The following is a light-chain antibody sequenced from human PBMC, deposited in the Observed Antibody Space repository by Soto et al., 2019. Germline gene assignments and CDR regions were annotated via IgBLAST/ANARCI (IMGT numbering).Light chain of an antibody. CDR2: DAS. V-gene: IGKV3-20*01. J-gene: IGKJ2*01. CDR3: QRYGSLPYT. Sequence: EIVLTQSPGTLSLSPGEGATLSCRASQSVSSSYLAWYQQKPGQAPRLLIYDASSRATGIPDRFSGSGSGTDFTLTISRLEPEDFAVYYCQRYGSLPYTFGPGTKVDIK. CDR1: QSVSSSY.